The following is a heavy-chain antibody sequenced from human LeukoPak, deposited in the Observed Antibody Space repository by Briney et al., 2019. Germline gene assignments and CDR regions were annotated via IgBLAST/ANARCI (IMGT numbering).Heavy chain of an antibody. CDR2: IYYSGST. CDR3: ARDLPVGYYDSSGYYFRDY. Sequence: SETLSLTCTVSGGSISSYYWSWIRQPPGKGLEWIGYIYYSGSTNYNPSLKSRVTISVDTSKNQFSLKLSSVTAADTAVYYCARDLPVGYYDSSGYYFRDYWGQGTLVTVSS. J-gene: IGHJ4*02. V-gene: IGHV4-59*12. D-gene: IGHD3-22*01. CDR1: GGSISSYY.